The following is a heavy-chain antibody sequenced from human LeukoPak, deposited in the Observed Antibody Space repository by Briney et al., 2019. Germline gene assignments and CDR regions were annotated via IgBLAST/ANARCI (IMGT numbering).Heavy chain of an antibody. CDR2: ISAGGATT. D-gene: IGHD1-14*01. J-gene: IGHJ3*01. CDR3: AKGKVNHDGAFDF. CDR1: GFSFSSYA. Sequence: GGSLGLSCAASGFSFSSYAMSWARQAPGKGLEWASGISAGGATTHYADSVKGRLTMSRDNSKKTVYLQMNSLRAEDTAIYYCAKGKVNHDGAFDFWGQGTMVTVSS. V-gene: IGHV3-23*01.